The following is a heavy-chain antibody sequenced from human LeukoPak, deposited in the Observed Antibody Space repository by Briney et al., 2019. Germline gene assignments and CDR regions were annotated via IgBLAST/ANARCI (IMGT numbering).Heavy chain of an antibody. Sequence: GGSLRLSCAASGFTFSSYAMHWVRQAPGKGLEWVAVISFHGSNKYYADSVRGRFTISRDNSQNTLYLQMNSLRAEDTAVYYCARGQVGAIQLFDYWGQGALVTVAS. D-gene: IGHD1-26*01. CDR3: ARGQVGAIQLFDY. CDR2: ISFHGSNK. V-gene: IGHV3-30-3*01. CDR1: GFTFSSYA. J-gene: IGHJ4*02.